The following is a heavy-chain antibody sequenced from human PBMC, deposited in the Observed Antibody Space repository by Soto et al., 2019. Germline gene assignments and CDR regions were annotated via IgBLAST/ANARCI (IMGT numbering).Heavy chain of an antibody. J-gene: IGHJ6*02. CDR1: GFTFSNAW. V-gene: IGHV3-15*01. Sequence: EVQLVESGGGLVKPGGSLRLSCAASGFTFSNAWMSWVRQAQGKGLEWVGRIKSKTDGGTTDYAAPVKGRFTISRDDSKNTLYLQMNSLKTEVTAVYYCTKSEGYYYYGMDVWGQGTTVTVSS. CDR2: IKSKTDGGTT. CDR3: TKSEGYYYYGMDV.